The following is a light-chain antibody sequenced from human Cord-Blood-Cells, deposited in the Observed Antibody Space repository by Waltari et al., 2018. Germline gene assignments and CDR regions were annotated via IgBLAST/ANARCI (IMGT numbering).Light chain of an antibody. CDR3: QQYGSSPPYS. V-gene: IGKV3-20*01. J-gene: IGKJ2*03. CDR1: QSVSSSY. CDR2: GAS. Sequence: EIVLTQSPGTLSLSPGERATLPCRAGQSVSSSYLAWYQQKPGQAPRLLINGASSSATGIPDRVIGSRCGTDFTLTISSLEPEDFAVYYCQQYGSSPPYSFGQGTKLEIK.